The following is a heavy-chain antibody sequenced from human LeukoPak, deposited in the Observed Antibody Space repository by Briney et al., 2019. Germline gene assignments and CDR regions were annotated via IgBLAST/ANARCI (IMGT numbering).Heavy chain of an antibody. D-gene: IGHD2-21*02. CDR2: IYTSGST. V-gene: IGHV4-4*07. CDR1: GGSISSYY. J-gene: IGHJ4*02. CDR3: ARYDCGGDCYLDY. Sequence: SSETLSLTCTVSGGSISSYYWSWIRQPTGKGLEWIGRIYTSGSTNYNPSLKRGVTISVDKSKNQFSLKLSSVTAADTAVYYCARYDCGGDCYLDYWGQGTLVTVSS.